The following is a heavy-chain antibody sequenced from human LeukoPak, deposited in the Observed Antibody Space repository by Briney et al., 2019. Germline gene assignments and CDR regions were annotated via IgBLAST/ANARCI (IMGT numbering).Heavy chain of an antibody. CDR2: ISSSSSYI. V-gene: IGHV3-21*01. CDR3: ASMGSSFS. CDR1: GFTFSSYN. Sequence: PGGSLRLSCADSGFTFSSYNRNGVRQAPGKGLEWVSSISSSSSYIYYADSVKGRFTISRDNAKNSLYLQMNSLRAEDTAVYYCASMGSSFSWGPGTLVTVSS. D-gene: IGHD6-6*01. J-gene: IGHJ5*02.